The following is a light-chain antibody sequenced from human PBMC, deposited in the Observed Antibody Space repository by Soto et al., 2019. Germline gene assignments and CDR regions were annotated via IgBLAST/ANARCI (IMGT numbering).Light chain of an antibody. Sequence: DIQLTQSPSFLSASVGDRVTITCRASQGISSYLAWYQQKPGKAPKLLIYAASTLRSGVPSRFSGSGSVTEFTLTISSLQPEDFATYCCQQVNSHPRTFGGGTKVEIK. V-gene: IGKV1-9*01. CDR1: QGISSY. J-gene: IGKJ4*01. CDR2: AAS. CDR3: QQVNSHPRT.